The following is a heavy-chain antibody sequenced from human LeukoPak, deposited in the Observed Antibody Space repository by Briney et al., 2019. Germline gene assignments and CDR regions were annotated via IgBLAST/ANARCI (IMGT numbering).Heavy chain of an antibody. CDR1: GGTFSSYA. V-gene: IGHV1-69*04. CDR3: ARETSGYSYGLIVY. Sequence: ASVKVSCKASGGTFSSYAISWVRQAPRQGLEWMGRIIPILGIANYAQKFQGRVTITADKSTSTAYMELSSLRSEDTAVYYCARETSGYSYGLIVYWGQGTLVTVSS. D-gene: IGHD5-18*01. J-gene: IGHJ4*02. CDR2: IIPILGIA.